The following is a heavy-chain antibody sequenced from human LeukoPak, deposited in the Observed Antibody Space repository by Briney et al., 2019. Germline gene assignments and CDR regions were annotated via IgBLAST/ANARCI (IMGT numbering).Heavy chain of an antibody. D-gene: IGHD5-12*01. Sequence: SETLSLTCTVSGYSISSGYYWGWIRQPPGKGLEWIGSIYHSGSTYYNPSLKSRVTISVDTSKNQFSLKLSSVTAADTAVYYCASPGYSLSNWFDPWGQGTLVTVPS. CDR2: IYHSGST. J-gene: IGHJ5*02. CDR1: GYSISSGYY. CDR3: ASPGYSLSNWFDP. V-gene: IGHV4-38-2*02.